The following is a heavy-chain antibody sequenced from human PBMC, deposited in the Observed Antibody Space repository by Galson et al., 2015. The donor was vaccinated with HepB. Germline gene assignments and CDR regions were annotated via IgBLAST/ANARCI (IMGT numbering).Heavy chain of an antibody. Sequence: SLRLSCAASGFTVSSNYMSWVRQAPGKGLEWVSVIYSGGSTYYADSVKGRFTISRDNSKNTLYLQMNSLRAEDTAVYYCARRGVYCSGGSCYGIFDYWGQGTLVTVSS. J-gene: IGHJ4*02. CDR2: IYSGGST. CDR1: GFTVSSNY. D-gene: IGHD2-15*01. V-gene: IGHV3-53*01. CDR3: ARRGVYCSGGSCYGIFDY.